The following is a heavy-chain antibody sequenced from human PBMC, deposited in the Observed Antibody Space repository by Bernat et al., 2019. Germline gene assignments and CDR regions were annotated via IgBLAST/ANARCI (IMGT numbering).Heavy chain of an antibody. J-gene: IGHJ4*02. CDR3: ARNVLTAFDY. Sequence: VQLVESGGGLVQPGGSLRLSCAASGFTFSSYGMHWVRQVPGKGLEWVAVIWYDGSDKYYAESVKGRFTISRDNSKNTLFLQMSSLRAEDTAIYYCARNVLTAFDYWGLGTLVTVSS. CDR2: IWYDGSDK. D-gene: IGHD3-16*01. V-gene: IGHV3-33*01. CDR1: GFTFSSYG.